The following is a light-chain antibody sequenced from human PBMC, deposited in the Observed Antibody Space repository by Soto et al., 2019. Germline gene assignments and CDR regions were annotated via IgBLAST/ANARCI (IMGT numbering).Light chain of an antibody. J-gene: IGLJ2*01. Sequence: QSVLTQPPSASGSPGQSVTISCTGTSSDVGGYNFVSWFQQIPGKAPKLIIYEVNKRPSGVPDRFSGSKSGNTASLTVSGLQAEDEADYYCSSYAGSNNFVVFGGGTKVTVL. V-gene: IGLV2-8*01. CDR3: SSYAGSNNFVV. CDR2: EVN. CDR1: SSDVGGYNF.